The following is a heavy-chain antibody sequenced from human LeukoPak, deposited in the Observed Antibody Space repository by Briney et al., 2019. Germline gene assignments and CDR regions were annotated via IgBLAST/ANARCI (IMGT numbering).Heavy chain of an antibody. CDR1: GFTFSSYA. CDR3: AREDAQIAAADL. V-gene: IGHV3-30-3*01. CDR2: ISYDGSNK. J-gene: IGHJ4*02. D-gene: IGHD6-13*01. Sequence: GGSLRLSCAASGFTFSSYAMHWVRQAPGKGLEWVAVISYDGSNKYYADSVKGRFTISRDNSKNTLYLQMNSLRAEDTAVYYCAREDAQIAAADLWGQGTLVTVSS.